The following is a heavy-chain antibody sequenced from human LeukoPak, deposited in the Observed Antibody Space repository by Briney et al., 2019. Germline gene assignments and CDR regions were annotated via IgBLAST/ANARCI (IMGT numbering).Heavy chain of an antibody. CDR2: ISYDGSNK. D-gene: IGHD4-17*01. CDR3: AIYGDYFDY. V-gene: IGHV3-30*03. J-gene: IGHJ4*02. CDR1: GFTFSSYG. Sequence: GGSLRLSCAASGFTFSSYGMHWVRQAPGKGLEWVAVISYDGSNKYYADSVKGRFTISRDNSKNTLYLQMNSLRAEDTAVYYCAIYGDYFDYWGRGTLVTVSS.